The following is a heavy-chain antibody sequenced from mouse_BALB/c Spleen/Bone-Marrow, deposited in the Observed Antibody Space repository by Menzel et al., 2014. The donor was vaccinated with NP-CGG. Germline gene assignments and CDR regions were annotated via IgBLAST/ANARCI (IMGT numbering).Heavy chain of an antibody. CDR1: GYTFTSYW. V-gene: IGHV1-5*01. Sequence: EVKLVESGTVLARPGASVKMSCKASGYTFTSYWMHWVKQRPGQGLEWIGAIYPGNSDTSYNQKFKGKAKLTAVTSTSTVYMEFSSLTNEDSAVYYCTVPYGNYVGYYAMDYWGQGTSVTVSS. D-gene: IGHD2-1*01. J-gene: IGHJ4*01. CDR2: IYPGNSDT. CDR3: TVPYGNYVGYYAMDY.